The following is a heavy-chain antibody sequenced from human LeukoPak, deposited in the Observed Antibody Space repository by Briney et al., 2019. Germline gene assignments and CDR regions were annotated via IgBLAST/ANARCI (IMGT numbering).Heavy chain of an antibody. D-gene: IGHD3-9*01. CDR2: IYYSGST. J-gene: IGHJ4*02. CDR3: ARGTYYDILTVGSFDY. CDR1: GGSNSSYY. Sequence: SETLSLTCTVSGGSNSSYYWSWIRQPPGKGLEWIGYIYYSGSTNYNPSLKSRVTISVDTSKNQFSLKLSSVTAADTAVYYCARGTYYDILTVGSFDYWGQGTLVTVSS. V-gene: IGHV4-59*01.